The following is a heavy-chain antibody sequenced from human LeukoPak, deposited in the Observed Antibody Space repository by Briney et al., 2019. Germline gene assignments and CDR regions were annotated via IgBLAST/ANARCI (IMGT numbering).Heavy chain of an antibody. CDR3: ARDQGSSSRRANAFDF. D-gene: IGHD6-13*01. Sequence: PGGSLRLSCAASVSAYITWVRQAPGKGLEWVSVVFGSGAIYYADSVKGRFTISRDNSRNTVDLQMNSLRAEDTAVYYCARDQGSSSRRANAFDFWGQGTMVTVSS. J-gene: IGHJ3*01. V-gene: IGHV3-53*01. CDR2: VFGSGAI. CDR1: VSAY.